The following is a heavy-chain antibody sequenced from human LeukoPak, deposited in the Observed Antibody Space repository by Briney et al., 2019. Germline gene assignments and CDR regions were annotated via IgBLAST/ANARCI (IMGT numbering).Heavy chain of an antibody. CDR1: GGSISSYY. CDR3: ARERNGQIDY. J-gene: IGHJ4*02. CDR2: IYYSGST. Sequence: PSETLSLTCTVSGGSISSYYWSWIRQPPGKGLEWIGYIYYSGSTNYNPSLKSRVTISVDTSKNQFSLELSSVTAADTAVYYCARERNGQIDYWGQGTLVTVSS. D-gene: IGHD1-1*01. V-gene: IGHV4-59*01.